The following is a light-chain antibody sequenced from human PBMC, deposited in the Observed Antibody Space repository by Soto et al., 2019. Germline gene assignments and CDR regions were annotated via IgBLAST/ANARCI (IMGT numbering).Light chain of an antibody. Sequence: DVQMTQSPPSLPASVGDRVTITCRATEGIGTDLGWYQQKPGKAPELLIYAASSLQSGVPSRFSGSGSGTDFTLTISSLQPEDLATYFCQQSYNPPLSFGRGAKAAIK. J-gene: IGKJ4*01. V-gene: IGKV1-39*01. CDR2: AAS. CDR1: EGIGTD. CDR3: QQSYNPPLS.